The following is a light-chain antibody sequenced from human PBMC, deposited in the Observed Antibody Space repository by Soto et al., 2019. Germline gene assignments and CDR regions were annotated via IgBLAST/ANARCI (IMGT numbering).Light chain of an antibody. CDR2: GAS. CDR3: QQYNNWPPWT. CDR1: QSVSSN. Sequence: EIVMTQSPATLSVSPGERATLSCRASQSVSSNLAWYQQKPGQAPRLLIYGASTRATGIPARFSGSGSGTEFTLSISRLQSEDFAGYYCQQYNNWPPWTVGQGTKVEIK. J-gene: IGKJ1*01. V-gene: IGKV3-15*01.